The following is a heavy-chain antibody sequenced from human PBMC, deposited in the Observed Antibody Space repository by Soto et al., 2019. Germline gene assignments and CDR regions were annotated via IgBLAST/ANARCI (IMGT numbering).Heavy chain of an antibody. CDR2: ISGSGGST. V-gene: IGHV3-23*01. CDR1: GFTFSSYA. Sequence: GGSLRLSCAASGFTFSSYAMSWVRQAPGKGLEWVSAISGSGGSTYYADSVKGRFTISRDNSKNTLYLQMNSLRAEDTAVYYCAKDLSLYRGVIDNWFDPWGQGTLVTVSS. D-gene: IGHD3-10*01. CDR3: AKDLSLYRGVIDNWFDP. J-gene: IGHJ5*02.